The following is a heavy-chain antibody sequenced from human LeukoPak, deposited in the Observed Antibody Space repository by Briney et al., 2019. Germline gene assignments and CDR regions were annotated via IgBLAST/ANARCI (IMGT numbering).Heavy chain of an antibody. J-gene: IGHJ3*02. CDR3: ARGNDFWSGYYSRDAFDI. CDR1: GYTFTGYY. CDR2: INPNSGGT. V-gene: IGHV1-2*02. D-gene: IGHD3-3*01. Sequence: ASVKVSCKASGYTFTGYYMHWVRQAPGQGLEWTGWINPNSGGTNYAQKLQGRVTMTRDTSISTAYMELSRLRSDDTAVYYCARGNDFWSGYYSRDAFDIWGQGTMVTVSS.